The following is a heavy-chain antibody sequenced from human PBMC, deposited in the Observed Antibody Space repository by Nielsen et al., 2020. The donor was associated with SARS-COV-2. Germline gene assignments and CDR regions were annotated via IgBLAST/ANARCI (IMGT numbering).Heavy chain of an antibody. CDR2: IYYSGST. D-gene: IGHD3-9*01. CDR3: ASSSASYYDILTGYYRSGDRNAFDI. V-gene: IGHV4-59*01. J-gene: IGHJ3*02. CDR1: GGSISSYY. Sequence: GSLRLSCTVSGGSISSYYWSWIRQPPGKGLEWIGYIYYSGSTNYNPSLKSRVTISVDTSKNQFSLKLSSVTAADTAVYYCASSSASYYDILTGYYRSGDRNAFDIWGQGTMVTVSS.